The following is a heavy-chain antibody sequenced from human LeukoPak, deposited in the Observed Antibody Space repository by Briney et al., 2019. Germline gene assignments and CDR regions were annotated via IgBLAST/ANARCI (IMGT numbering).Heavy chain of an antibody. J-gene: IGHJ4*02. V-gene: IGHV3-7*01. CDR1: GFTFGNYW. Sequence: GGSLRLSCAASGFTFGNYWMSWVRQAPGKGLEWVANIKQDGSDKYYVDSVTGRFTISRDNAKNSLYLQMNRLRAEDTAVYYCARWATSFDLWGQGTLVTVSS. CDR3: ARWATSFDL. D-gene: IGHD6-6*01. CDR2: IKQDGSDK.